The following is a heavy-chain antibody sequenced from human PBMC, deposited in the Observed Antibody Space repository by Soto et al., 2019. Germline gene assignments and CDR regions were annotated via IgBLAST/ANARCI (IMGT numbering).Heavy chain of an antibody. V-gene: IGHV4-31*03. CDR1: GAALNSGNYY. CDR3: ERLRIATNNYKWLDP. J-gene: IGHJ5*02. Sequence: PSETLSLTCSVSGAALNSGNYYWSWIRQVPGKGLEWIGHIYVTGAVDYNPSLRDRITISQDTSERQFSLNLRLVTAADTAVYYCERLRIATNNYKWLDPWGQGTLVTVYS. CDR2: IYVTGAV. D-gene: IGHD2-21*01.